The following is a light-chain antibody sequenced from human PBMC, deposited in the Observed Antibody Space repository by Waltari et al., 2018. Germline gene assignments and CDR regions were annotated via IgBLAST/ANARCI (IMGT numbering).Light chain of an antibody. CDR3: ETGGHGTWV. J-gene: IGLJ3*02. Sequence: QLVLTQSPSASASLGASVKLTCTLDSGHSTNIVAWLQQHPEKGPRYLMKVNSEGSHTKGDDIPDRFSGSSSGAERYLTISSGQSEDEADYYCETGGHGTWVFGGGTKLTVL. CDR2: VNSEGSH. V-gene: IGLV4-69*02. CDR1: SGHSTNI.